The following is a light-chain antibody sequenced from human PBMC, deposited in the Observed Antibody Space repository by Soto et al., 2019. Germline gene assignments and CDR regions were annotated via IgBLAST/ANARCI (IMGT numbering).Light chain of an antibody. V-gene: IGKV2-28*01. CDR1: QSLLYNNTYNY. CDR3: MQHLQTPWT. Sequence: IVMTQSPLTLPVTPGETASISFRSSQSLLYNNTYNYLDWYLQKPGQSPQLLIYLGSNRASGVPDRFSGSGSGTDFTLKISRVEAEDVGVFYCMQHLQTPWTFGQGTKVDIK. CDR2: LGS. J-gene: IGKJ1*01.